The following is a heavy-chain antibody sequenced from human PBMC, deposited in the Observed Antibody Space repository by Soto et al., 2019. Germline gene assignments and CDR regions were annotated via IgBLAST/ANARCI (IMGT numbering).Heavy chain of an antibody. CDR2: ISGSGGST. D-gene: IGHD3-10*01. V-gene: IGHV3-23*01. Sequence: PGGSLRLSCAASGFTFSSYAMSWVRQAPGKGLEWVSAISGSGGSTYYADSVKGRFTISRDNSKNTLYLQMNSLRAEDTAVYYFSKAPMLYGSGSYSIYYFDYWGQGTLVTVSS. J-gene: IGHJ4*02. CDR3: SKAPMLYGSGSYSIYYFDY. CDR1: GFTFSSYA.